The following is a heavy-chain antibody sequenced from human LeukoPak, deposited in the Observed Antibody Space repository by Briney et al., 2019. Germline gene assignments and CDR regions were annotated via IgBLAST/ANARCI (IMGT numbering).Heavy chain of an antibody. D-gene: IGHD2-8*01. J-gene: IGHJ4*02. CDR1: GFTFSSYS. V-gene: IGHV3-21*04. Sequence: PGGSLRLSCAASGFTFSSYSMNWVRQAPGKGLEWVSSISSSSSYIYYADSVKGRFTISRDNAKNSLYLQMNSLRAEDTAVYYCANSRMVYAILGDYWGQGTLVTVSS. CDR3: ANSRMVYAILGDY. CDR2: ISSSSSYI.